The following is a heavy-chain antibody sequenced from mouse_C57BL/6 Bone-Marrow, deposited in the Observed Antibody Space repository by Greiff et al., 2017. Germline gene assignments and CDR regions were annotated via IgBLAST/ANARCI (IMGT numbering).Heavy chain of an antibody. CDR1: GYSFTGYY. V-gene: IGHV1-42*01. CDR3: AREWLLPPAY. D-gene: IGHD2-3*01. CDR2: INPSTGGT. J-gene: IGHJ3*01. Sequence: EVQLQQSGPELVKPGASGKIYCKASGYSFTGYYMNWVKQSPEKSLEWIGEINPSTGGTTYNQKFKAKATLTVDKSSSTAYMQLKSLTSEDSAVYYCAREWLLPPAYWGQGTLVTVSA.